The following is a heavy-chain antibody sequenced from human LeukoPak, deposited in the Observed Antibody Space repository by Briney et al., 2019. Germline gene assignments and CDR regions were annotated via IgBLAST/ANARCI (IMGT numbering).Heavy chain of an antibody. V-gene: IGHV3-48*04. CDR3: AKDKAVVVITLAFDI. D-gene: IGHD3-22*01. CDR1: GFTFSNYN. J-gene: IGHJ3*02. CDR2: ISGGSSTT. Sequence: GGSLRLSCATSGFTFSNYNMNWVRQAPGKGLEWVSYISGGSSTTNYAHSVKGRFTISRDNAKNSLYLQMNSLRAEDTAVYYCAKDKAVVVITLAFDIWGQGTVVTVSS.